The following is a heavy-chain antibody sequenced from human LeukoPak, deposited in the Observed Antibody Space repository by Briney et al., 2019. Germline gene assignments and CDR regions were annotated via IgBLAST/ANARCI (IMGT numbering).Heavy chain of an antibody. D-gene: IGHD6-6*01. CDR1: GGPMTSYY. CDR3: ARHLAEQLDGMDV. Sequence: PSETLSLTCTLSGGPMTSYYWSWIRQPPGKGLEWLGYIYYRGNTNTNPSLKSRLTMSVATSKKHFSLELTSVTAADTAIYYCARHLAEQLDGMDVWGQGTTVIVSS. J-gene: IGHJ6*02. CDR2: IYYRGNT. V-gene: IGHV4-59*08.